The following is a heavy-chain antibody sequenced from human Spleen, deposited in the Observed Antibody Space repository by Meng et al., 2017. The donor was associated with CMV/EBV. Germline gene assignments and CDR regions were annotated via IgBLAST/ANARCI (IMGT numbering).Heavy chain of an antibody. V-gene: IGHV3-53*01. CDR1: GFTISDFS. D-gene: IGHD3-3*01. Sequence: GESLKISCAASGFTISDFSVSWVRQAPGKGLEWVSLISSGVTSYFADSVKGRFTISRDNSKNTLYLQMNSLRAEDTAVYYCARESYDFWSGYRYRGWFDPWGQGTLVTVS. CDR3: ARESYDFWSGYRYRGWFDP. J-gene: IGHJ5*02. CDR2: ISSGVTS.